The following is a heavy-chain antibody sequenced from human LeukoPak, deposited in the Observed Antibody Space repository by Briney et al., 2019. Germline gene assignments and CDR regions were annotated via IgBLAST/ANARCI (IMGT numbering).Heavy chain of an antibody. D-gene: IGHD4-17*01. CDR1: GGSISSYY. Sequence: SETLSLTCTVSGGSISSYYWSWIRQPPGKGLEWIGYIYYSGSTNYIPSLKSRVTISVDTSKNQFSLKLTSVTAADTAVYYCARVPPDYNDLHDALDLWGQGTVVTVSS. V-gene: IGHV4-59*08. CDR3: ARVPPDYNDLHDALDL. J-gene: IGHJ3*01. CDR2: IYYSGST.